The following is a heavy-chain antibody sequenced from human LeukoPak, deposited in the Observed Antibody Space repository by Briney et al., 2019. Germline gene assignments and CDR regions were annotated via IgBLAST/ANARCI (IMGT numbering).Heavy chain of an antibody. CDR3: ARDEWLLGFFDY. J-gene: IGHJ4*02. V-gene: IGHV1-69*05. CDR2: IIPIFGTA. Sequence: WASVKVSCXASGGTFSTYAISWVRQARGQGLEWMAGIIPIFGTANYAQKFQGRVTITTDESTSTAYMELSSLRAEDTAVYYCARDEWLLGFFDYWGQGTLVTVSS. D-gene: IGHD3-3*01. CDR1: GGTFSTYA.